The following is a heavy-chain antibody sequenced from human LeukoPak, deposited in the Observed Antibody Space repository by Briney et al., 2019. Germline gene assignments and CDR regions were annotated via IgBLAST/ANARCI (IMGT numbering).Heavy chain of an antibody. V-gene: IGHV3-48*03. J-gene: IGHJ4*02. Sequence: GGSLRLSSAASGFTFSSYEMNWVRQAPGKGLEWVSYISSSGSTIYYADSVKGRFTISRDNAKNSLYLQMNSLRAEDTAVYYCARASMSYYGSGSQNFDYWGQGTLVTVSS. CDR2: ISSSGSTI. CDR3: ARASMSYYGSGSQNFDY. CDR1: GFTFSSYE. D-gene: IGHD3-10*01.